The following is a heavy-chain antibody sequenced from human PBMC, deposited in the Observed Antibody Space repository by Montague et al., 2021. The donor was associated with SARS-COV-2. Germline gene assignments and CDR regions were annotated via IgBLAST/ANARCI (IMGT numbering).Heavy chain of an antibody. V-gene: IGHV4-4*07. Sequence: SETPSLTCTVSGDSISSFYWNWIRQPAGKGLEWIGRIYASGGTNYNPSLKSRVTMSVDTSKNQFSLKLNSVTAAHTAVYYCGRGVVAATPVVDYWGRGTLVTVSS. J-gene: IGHJ4*02. CDR2: IYASGGT. CDR1: GDSISSFY. D-gene: IGHD2-15*01. CDR3: GRGVVAATPVVDY.